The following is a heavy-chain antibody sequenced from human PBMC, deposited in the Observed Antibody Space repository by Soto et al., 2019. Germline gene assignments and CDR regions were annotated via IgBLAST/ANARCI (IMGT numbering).Heavy chain of an antibody. Sequence: QVQLVQSGAEVKKPGSSVKVSCKASGGTFSSYAISWVRQGPGQGLEWIGGIIPIFGTANYAQKFQGRVTITADESTSTAYMELSSLRSEDTAVYYCARESRYCSGGSCYFLPGIDYWGQGTLVTVSS. CDR3: ARESRYCSGGSCYFLPGIDY. V-gene: IGHV1-69*12. CDR2: IIPIFGTA. CDR1: GGTFSSYA. J-gene: IGHJ4*02. D-gene: IGHD2-15*01.